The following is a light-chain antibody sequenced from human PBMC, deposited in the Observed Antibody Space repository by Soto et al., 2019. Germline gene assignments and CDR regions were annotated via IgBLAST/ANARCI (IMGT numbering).Light chain of an antibody. CDR1: NSNIESNV. V-gene: IGLV1-44*01. CDR3: AVWDDSVGV. J-gene: IGLJ3*02. Sequence: QSVLTQPPSASGTHGQWVSISCSGSNSNIESNVVNWYQQLPGTAPKLLIYDDNQRPSGVPDRFSGSKSGTSASLAISGLQSEDEADYYCAVWDDSVGVFGGGTKLTVL. CDR2: DDN.